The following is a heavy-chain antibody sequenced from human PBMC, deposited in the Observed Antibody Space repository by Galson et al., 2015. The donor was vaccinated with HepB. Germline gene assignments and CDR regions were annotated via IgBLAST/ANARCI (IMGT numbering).Heavy chain of an antibody. CDR3: ARDSSPTYYYDSKDYYGDAFDI. V-gene: IGHV3-7*03. CDR2: IGKDGSDK. CDR1: GFTFSSYW. J-gene: IGHJ3*02. Sequence: LRLSCAASGFTFSSYWMTWVRQAPGKGLEWVANIGKDGSDKYYVDSVKGRFSISRDNARKSVFLQMNSLRAEDTAVYYCARDSSPTYYYDSKDYYGDAFDIWGQGTMVTVSS. D-gene: IGHD3-22*01.